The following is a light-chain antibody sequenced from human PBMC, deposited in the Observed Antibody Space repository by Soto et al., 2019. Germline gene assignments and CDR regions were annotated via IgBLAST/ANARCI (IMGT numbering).Light chain of an antibody. CDR2: GAS. J-gene: IGKJ1*01. Sequence: EIVLPQSPGSLSLSPGERATLSCRASQSVDSSFFAWYQKKPGQAPRLLIYGASKRATGIPDRFSGSGSGTDFTLTISRLEPEDFAVYYCQQYVSSVTFGQGTKVEIK. CDR3: QQYVSSVT. CDR1: QSVDSSF. V-gene: IGKV3-20*01.